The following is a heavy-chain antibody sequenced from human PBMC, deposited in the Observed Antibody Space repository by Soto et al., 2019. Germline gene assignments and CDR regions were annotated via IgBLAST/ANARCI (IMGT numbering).Heavy chain of an antibody. J-gene: IGHJ3*02. CDR1: GFTFSSYW. CDR2: INSDGSST. CDR3: AKDLAATATGDSFDI. V-gene: IGHV3-74*01. D-gene: IGHD1-1*01. Sequence: GGSLRLSCAASGFTFSSYWMHWVRQAPGKGLVWVSRINSDGSSTSYADSVKGRFTISRDNAKNTLYLQMNSLRAEDTALYYCAKDLAATATGDSFDIWGQGTMVTVSS.